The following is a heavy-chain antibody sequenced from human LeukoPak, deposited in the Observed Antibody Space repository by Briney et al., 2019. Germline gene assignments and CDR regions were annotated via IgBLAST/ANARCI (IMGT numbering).Heavy chain of an antibody. CDR2: IRINCYGGTT. CDR1: GFTFADHA. D-gene: IGHD5-12*01. V-gene: IGHV3-49*03. J-gene: IGHJ4*02. CDR3: ARDGYGG. Sequence: PGRSLRLSCRGSGFTFADHAMSWFRQAPGKGLEWVGFIRINCYGGTTEYAASVKGRFIISRDDSKSIVSLQMNSLKTEDTAVYFCARDGYGGWGQGTLVTVSS.